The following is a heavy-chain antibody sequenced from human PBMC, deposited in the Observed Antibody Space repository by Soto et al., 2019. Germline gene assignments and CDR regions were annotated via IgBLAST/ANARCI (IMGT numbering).Heavy chain of an antibody. J-gene: IGHJ5*02. CDR3: ARDRRWLPRGPNNWLDL. D-gene: IGHD5-12*01. CDR1: GGSINSGDYY. CDR2: IYYDGNS. V-gene: IGHV4-30-4*01. Sequence: NPSETLSLTCTVSGGSINSGDYYWTWVRQPPGKGLEGIGYIYYDGNSQNNPSLKSRGTMSIDTSKNQFSLNLSSVTAADTAVYYCARDRRWLPRGPNNWLDLWGQGTQVTVPS.